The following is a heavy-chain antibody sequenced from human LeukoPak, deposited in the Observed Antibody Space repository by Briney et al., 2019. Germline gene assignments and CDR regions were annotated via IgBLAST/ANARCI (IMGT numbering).Heavy chain of an antibody. CDR1: GFTFSSYG. CDR2: IWYDGSNK. CDR3: ARKPYQLLSFDY. J-gene: IGHJ4*02. Sequence: GRSLRLSCAASGFTFSSYGMQWVRQAPGKGLEWVAVIWYDGSNKYYADSVKGRFTISRDNSKNTLYLQMNSLRAEDTAVYYCARKPYQLLSFDYWGQGTLVTVSS. D-gene: IGHD2-2*01. V-gene: IGHV3-33*01.